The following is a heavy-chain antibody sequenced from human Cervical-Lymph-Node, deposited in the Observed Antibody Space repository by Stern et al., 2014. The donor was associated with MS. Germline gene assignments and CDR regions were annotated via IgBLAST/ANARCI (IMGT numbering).Heavy chain of an antibody. J-gene: IGHJ5*02. CDR2: IHDSGST. V-gene: IGHV4-61*02. CDR3: ATTRWDLFTWNWFDP. Sequence: VQLVESGPGLVKPSQTLSLTCTVSGGSISSSGYYWSWIRQPADKGLEWIGRIHDSGSTYYNPSLKSRVSNSMATAKNQLSLKLPSVTAADTAVYYCATTRWDLFTWNWFDPWGQGTLVTVSS. D-gene: IGHD1-26*01. CDR1: GGSISSSGYY.